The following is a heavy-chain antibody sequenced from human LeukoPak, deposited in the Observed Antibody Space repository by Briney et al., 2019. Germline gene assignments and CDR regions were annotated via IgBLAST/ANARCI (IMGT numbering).Heavy chain of an antibody. CDR2: IYYSGST. CDR1: GGSISSSSYY. Sequence: SETLSLTCTVSGGSISSSSYYWGWLRQPPGKGLEWIGSIYYSGSTYYNPSLKSRVTISVDTSKNQFSLKLSSVTAADTAVYYCARHSYYYDSSGYSFDYWGQGTLVTVSS. CDR3: ARHSYYYDSSGYSFDY. V-gene: IGHV4-39*01. D-gene: IGHD3-22*01. J-gene: IGHJ4*02.